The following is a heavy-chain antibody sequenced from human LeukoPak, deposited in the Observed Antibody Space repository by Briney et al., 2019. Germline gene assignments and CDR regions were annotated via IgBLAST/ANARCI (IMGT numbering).Heavy chain of an antibody. CDR3: ARDNDYYGSGSYYNERRFFDY. Sequence: ASVKVSCKASGYTFTSYGISWVRQAPGQGLEWMGWISAYNGNTNYAQKLQGRVTMTTDTSTSTAYMEPRSLRSDDTAVYYCARDNDYYGSGSYYNERRFFDYWGQGTLVTVSS. CDR2: ISAYNGNT. V-gene: IGHV1-18*01. CDR1: GYTFTSYG. D-gene: IGHD3-10*01. J-gene: IGHJ4*02.